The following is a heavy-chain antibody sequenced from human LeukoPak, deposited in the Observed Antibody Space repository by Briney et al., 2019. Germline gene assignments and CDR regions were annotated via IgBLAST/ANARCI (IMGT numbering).Heavy chain of an antibody. V-gene: IGHV3-48*03. CDR3: ARGTVTYVWDYYYGMDV. J-gene: IGHJ6*02. CDR1: GFSFGDYA. CDR2: ISSSGSTI. Sequence: PGRSLRLSCTGSGFSFGDYAMSWFRQAPGKGLEWVSYISSSGSTIYYADSVKGRFTISRDNAKNSLYLQMNSLRAEDTAVYYCARGTVTYVWDYYYGMDVWGQGTTVTVSS. D-gene: IGHD4-17*01.